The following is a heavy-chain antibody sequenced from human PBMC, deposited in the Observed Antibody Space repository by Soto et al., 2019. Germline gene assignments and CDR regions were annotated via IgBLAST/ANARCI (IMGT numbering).Heavy chain of an antibody. CDR3: ARDGVILYSDYYYYMDV. Sequence: GSLRLSCAASGFTFSSYSMNWVRQAPGKGLEWVSSISSSSSYIYYADSVKGRFTISRDNAKNSLYLQMNSLRAEDTAVYYCARDGVILYSDYYYYMDVWGKGTTVTVSS. D-gene: IGHD2-8*01. V-gene: IGHV3-21*01. CDR1: GFTFSSYS. J-gene: IGHJ6*03. CDR2: ISSSSSYI.